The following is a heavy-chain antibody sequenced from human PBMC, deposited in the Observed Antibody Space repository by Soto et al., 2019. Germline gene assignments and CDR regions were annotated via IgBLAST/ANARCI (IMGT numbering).Heavy chain of an antibody. CDR3: ARVPDR. CDR2: IVVGSGDT. D-gene: IGHD2-2*01. CDR1: GFTFTNSA. J-gene: IGHJ5*02. V-gene: IGHV1-58*01. Sequence: GASVKVSCKASGFTFTNSAVQWVRQARGQRLEWIGWIVVGSGDTNYAQKFQERVTITRDMSTSTAYMEMRSLRSEDTAVYYCARVPDRWGQGTLVTVSS.